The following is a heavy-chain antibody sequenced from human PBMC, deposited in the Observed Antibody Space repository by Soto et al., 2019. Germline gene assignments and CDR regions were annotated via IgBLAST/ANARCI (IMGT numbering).Heavy chain of an antibody. Sequence: SETLSLSCIVSGGSISSYYWSLIRPPPGKGLEWIGYIYYSGSTNYNPSLKSRVTISVDTSKNQFSLKLSSVTAADTAVYYCARDPAIAAAGNWFDPWGQGTLVTVSS. D-gene: IGHD6-13*01. CDR1: GGSISSYY. CDR2: IYYSGST. J-gene: IGHJ5*02. V-gene: IGHV4-59*01. CDR3: ARDPAIAAAGNWFDP.